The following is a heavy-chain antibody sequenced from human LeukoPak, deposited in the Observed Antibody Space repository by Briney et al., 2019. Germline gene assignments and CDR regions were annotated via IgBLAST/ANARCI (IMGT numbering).Heavy chain of an antibody. Sequence: PGESLRISCKGSGYSFTSYWIGWVRQMPGKGLELMGIIYPGDSDTRHSPSFQGQVTISADKSISTAYLQWSSLKASDTAMYYCATSFGELSLYSKRQKRAVAFDIWGQGTTVTVSS. CDR3: ATSFGELSLYSKRQKRAVAFDI. D-gene: IGHD3-10*01. CDR2: IYPGDSDT. V-gene: IGHV5-51*01. CDR1: GYSFTSYW. J-gene: IGHJ3*02.